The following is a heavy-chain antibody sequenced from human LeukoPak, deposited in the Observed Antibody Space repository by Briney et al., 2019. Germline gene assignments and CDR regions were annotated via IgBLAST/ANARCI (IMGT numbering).Heavy chain of an antibody. Sequence: KPSETLSLTCAVYGGSFSGYYWSWIRQPPGKGLEWIGEINHSGSTNYNPSLKSRVTISVDTSKNQFSLKLSSVTAADTAVYYCARRITDSGWYAAGSWFDPWGQGTLVTVSS. CDR3: ARRITDSGWYAAGSWFDP. D-gene: IGHD6-19*01. J-gene: IGHJ5*02. CDR2: INHSGST. CDR1: GGSFSGYY. V-gene: IGHV4-34*01.